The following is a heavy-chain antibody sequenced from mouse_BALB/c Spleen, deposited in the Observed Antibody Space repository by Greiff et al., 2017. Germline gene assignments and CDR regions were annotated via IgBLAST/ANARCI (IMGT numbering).Heavy chain of an antibody. CDR1: GYTFTSYY. V-gene: IGHV1S81*02. CDR2: INPSNGGT. D-gene: IGHD1-1*01. Sequence: VQLQQPGAELVKPGASVKLSCKASGYTFTSYYMYWVKQRPGQGLEWIGGINPSNGGTNFNEKFKSKATLTVDKSSSTAYMQLSSLTSEDSAVYYCTRGDYYGSSYAMDYWGQGTSVTVSS. CDR3: TRGDYYGSSYAMDY. J-gene: IGHJ4*01.